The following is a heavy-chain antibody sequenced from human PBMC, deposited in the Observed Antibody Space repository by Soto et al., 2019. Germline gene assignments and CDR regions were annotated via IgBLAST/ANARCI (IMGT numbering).Heavy chain of an antibody. CDR1: GFTFSSYS. V-gene: IGHV3-21*02. CDR3: AMEGHYYGSSGYYPLDY. D-gene: IGHD3-22*01. Sequence: EVQLVESGGGLVKPGGSLRLSCAASGFTFSSYSMNWVRQAPGKGLEWVSSISSSSSYIYYADSVKGRFTISRDNAKNPQYLQTNRVRADNRGVYYCAMEGHYYGSSGYYPLDYWGQGTLVTGSS. CDR2: ISSSSSYI. J-gene: IGHJ4*02.